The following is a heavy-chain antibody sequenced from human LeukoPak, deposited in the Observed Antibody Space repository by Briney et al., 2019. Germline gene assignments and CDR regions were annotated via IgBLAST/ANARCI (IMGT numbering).Heavy chain of an antibody. V-gene: IGHV4-31*03. CDR1: GGSISSGGYY. CDR2: IYYSGST. J-gene: IGHJ4*02. CDR3: ARVRSAPYYYFDY. Sequence: SETLSLTCTVSGGSISSGGYYWSWIRQHPGKGLEWIGYIYYSGSTYYNPSLKSRVTISVDTSKNQLSLKLSSVTAADTAVYYCARVRSAPYYYFDYWGQGTLVTVSS. D-gene: IGHD3-10*01.